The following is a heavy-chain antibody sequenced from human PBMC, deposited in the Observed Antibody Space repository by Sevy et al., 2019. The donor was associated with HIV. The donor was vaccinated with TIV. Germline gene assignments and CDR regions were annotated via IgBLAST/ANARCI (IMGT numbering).Heavy chain of an antibody. D-gene: IGHD3-22*01. CDR1: GFTVSSNY. CDR2: IYSGGST. CDR3: ARGGYYYDSSGYPWYFDY. J-gene: IGHJ4*02. V-gene: IGHV3-53*01. Sequence: GGSLRLSCAASGFTVSSNYMSWVRQAPGKGLEWVSVIYSGGSTYYADSVKGRFTISRDNSKNTLYLQMNSLRAEDTAVYYCARGGYYYDSSGYPWYFDYRGQGTLVTVSS.